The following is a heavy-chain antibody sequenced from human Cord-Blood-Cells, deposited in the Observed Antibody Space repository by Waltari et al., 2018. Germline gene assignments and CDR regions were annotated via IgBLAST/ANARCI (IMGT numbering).Heavy chain of an antibody. CDR2: AIPIVGTA. D-gene: IGHD3-10*01. J-gene: IGHJ4*02. Sequence: QVQLVQSGAEVKKPGSSVKVSCKASGGTFSSYAISWVRQAPGQGLEWRGDAIPIVGTANYEEKFHGRVTITADESTSIAYMVLSSLRSEDTAVYYCASGYYGSGSYYNQYYFDYWGQGTLVTVSS. CDR1: GGTFSSYA. V-gene: IGHV1-69*01. CDR3: ASGYYGSGSYYNQYYFDY.